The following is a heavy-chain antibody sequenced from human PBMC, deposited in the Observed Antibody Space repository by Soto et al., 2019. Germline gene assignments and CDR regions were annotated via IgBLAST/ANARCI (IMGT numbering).Heavy chain of an antibody. V-gene: IGHV5-51*01. CDR2: IYPGDSDT. J-gene: IGHJ5*02. D-gene: IGHD2-15*01. Sequence: GESLKISCKGSGYSFTSYWIGWVSQMPGKGLEWMGIIYPGDSDTRYSPSFQGQVTISADKSISTAYLQWSSLKASDTAMYYCARGVVAATHWFDPWGQGTLVTVSS. CDR1: GYSFTSYW. CDR3: ARGVVAATHWFDP.